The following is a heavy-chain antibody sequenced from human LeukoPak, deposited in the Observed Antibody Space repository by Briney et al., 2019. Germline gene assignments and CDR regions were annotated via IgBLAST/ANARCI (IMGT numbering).Heavy chain of an antibody. CDR3: ARASYYGSGSTTNGSMDV. V-gene: IGHV4-59*12. D-gene: IGHD3-10*01. CDR2: IYYSGST. Sequence: SETLSLTCTVSGGSISRYYWSWIPQPPGKGLEWIGYIYYSGSTNYDPSLKSRVTISVDTSKNQFSLKLSSVTAAERAVYDGARASYYGSGSTTNGSMDVWGKGTTVTVSS. J-gene: IGHJ6*03. CDR1: GGSISRYY.